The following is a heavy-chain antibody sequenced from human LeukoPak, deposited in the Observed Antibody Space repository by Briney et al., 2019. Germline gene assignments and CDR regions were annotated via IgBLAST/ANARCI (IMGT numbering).Heavy chain of an antibody. CDR2: IYHSGST. V-gene: IGHV4-30-2*01. CDR1: GGSISSGGYY. Sequence: SETLSLTCTVSGGSISSGGYYWSWIRQPPGKGLEWIGYIYHSGSTYYNPSLKSRVTISVGRSKNQFTLKLSSVTAADTAVYYCARDPEGWSNSPGYWGQGTLVTVSS. J-gene: IGHJ4*02. D-gene: IGHD4-11*01. CDR3: ARDPEGWSNSPGY.